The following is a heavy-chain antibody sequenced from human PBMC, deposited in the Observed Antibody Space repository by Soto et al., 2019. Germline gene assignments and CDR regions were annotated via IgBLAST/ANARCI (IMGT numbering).Heavy chain of an antibody. D-gene: IGHD2-21*02. V-gene: IGHV1-46*01. CDR3: ARPDFGGNSLAY. CDR1: GYTFTDYY. Sequence: ASVNVSCKPSGYTFTDYYVHWVRQAPGQGLEWMGMITPSGGSTSYPQKFQGRVTMTRDTSTSTVYMELSSLRSEDTAVYYCARPDFGGNSLAYWGQGTLVTVSS. J-gene: IGHJ4*02. CDR2: ITPSGGST.